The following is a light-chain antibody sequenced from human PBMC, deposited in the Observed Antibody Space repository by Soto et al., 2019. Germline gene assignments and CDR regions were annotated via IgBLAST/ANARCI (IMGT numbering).Light chain of an antibody. J-gene: IGKJ1*01. CDR3: QQRSNWPWT. CDR2: DAS. CDR1: QSVSNY. Sequence: EIVLTQSPDTPSLSPGERATLSCRASQSVSNYLMWYQQKPGQAPRLLIYDASKRATGIPARFSGSGSGTDFTLTISSLEPEDFAVYYCQQRSNWPWTFGQGTRVEIK. V-gene: IGKV3-11*01.